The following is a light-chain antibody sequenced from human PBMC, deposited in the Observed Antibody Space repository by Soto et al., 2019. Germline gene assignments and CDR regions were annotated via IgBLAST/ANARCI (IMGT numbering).Light chain of an antibody. Sequence: EILMTQSPATLSVSPGERATLACRASQSVGNNLAWYQQRPAQAPRLLIYGASTRATGIPARFSGSGSGTEFTLTINSLQSEDFALYYCQQYNKWPLFTFGHGTRVDI. CDR3: QQYNKWPLFT. V-gene: IGKV3-15*01. CDR2: GAS. J-gene: IGKJ3*01. CDR1: QSVGNN.